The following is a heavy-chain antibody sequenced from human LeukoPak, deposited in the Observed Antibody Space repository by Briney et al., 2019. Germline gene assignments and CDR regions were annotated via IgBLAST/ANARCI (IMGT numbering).Heavy chain of an antibody. Sequence: SETLSLTCTVSGCSISSSSYYWVWIRQPPGKGLEWIGSIYYSGSTYYNPSLKSRVTISVDTSKNQFSLKLSSVTAADTAVYYCARGKIAVAVDYWGQGTLVTVSS. J-gene: IGHJ4*02. V-gene: IGHV4-39*07. CDR3: ARGKIAVAVDY. D-gene: IGHD6-19*01. CDR1: GCSISSSSYY. CDR2: IYYSGST.